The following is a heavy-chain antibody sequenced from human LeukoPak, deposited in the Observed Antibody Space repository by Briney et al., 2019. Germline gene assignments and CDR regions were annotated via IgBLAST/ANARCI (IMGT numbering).Heavy chain of an antibody. J-gene: IGHJ4*02. CDR2: IYHSGST. CDR1: GGSISSGGYY. CDR3: ARGSEARYYYDSSGYYT. V-gene: IGHV4-30-2*01. Sequence: SETLSLTCTVSGGSISSGGYYWRWIRQPPGKGLEWIGYIYHSGSTYYNPSLKSRVTISVDRSKNQFSLKLSSVTAADTAVYYCARGSEARYYYDSSGYYTWGQGTLVTVSS. D-gene: IGHD3-22*01.